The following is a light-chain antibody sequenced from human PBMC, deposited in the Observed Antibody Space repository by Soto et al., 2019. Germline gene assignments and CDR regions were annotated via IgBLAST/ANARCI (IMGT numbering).Light chain of an antibody. CDR3: RSYTSSSTRV. J-gene: IGLJ3*02. CDR1: SSDVGGYNY. V-gene: IGLV2-14*01. CDR2: EVS. Sequence: QSVLTQPASVSGSPGQSITISCTGTSSDVGGYNYVSWYQQHPGKAPKLMIYEVSNRPSGVSNRFSGSKSGNTACLTISGLQAEDEADYYCRSYTSSSTRVFGGGTKLTVL.